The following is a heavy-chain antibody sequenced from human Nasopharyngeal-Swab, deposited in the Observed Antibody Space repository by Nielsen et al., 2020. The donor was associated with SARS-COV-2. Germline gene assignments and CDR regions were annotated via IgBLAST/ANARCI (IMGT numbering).Heavy chain of an antibody. J-gene: IGHJ6*02. V-gene: IGHV5-51*01. CDR3: VRPEGVATSFKYYFQYGMDV. D-gene: IGHD5-12*01. CDR2: IYPRDSDT. Sequence: GESLNISCKGSGYSFTSYWIAWVRQMPGKGLEWMGIIYPRDSDTRYSPSFQGQVTISADKSISTAYLQWSSLKASDTAMYYCVRPEGVATSFKYYFQYGMDVWGQGTMVTVPS. CDR1: GYSFTSYW.